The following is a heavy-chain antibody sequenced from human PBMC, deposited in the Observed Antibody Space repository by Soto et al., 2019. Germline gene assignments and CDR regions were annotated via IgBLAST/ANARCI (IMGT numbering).Heavy chain of an antibody. CDR2: ISGSGGST. J-gene: IGHJ6*03. D-gene: IGHD3-9*01. CDR3: ASSTYFDWLLQYYYYYYMDV. Sequence: GGSLRLSCAASGFTFSSYAMSWVRQAPGKGLEWVSAISGSGGSTYYADYVKGRFTISRDNSKNKLYQQMNSLRAEDTAVYFFASSTYFDWLLQYYYYYYMDVWGKGTTVTVSS. V-gene: IGHV3-23*01. CDR1: GFTFSSYA.